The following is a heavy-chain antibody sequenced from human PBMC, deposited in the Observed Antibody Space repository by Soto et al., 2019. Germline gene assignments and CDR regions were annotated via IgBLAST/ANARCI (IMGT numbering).Heavy chain of an antibody. J-gene: IGHJ5*02. V-gene: IGHV3-30*18. CDR3: AKDAVVVVPAVIRNWFDP. D-gene: IGHD2-2*01. Sequence: GGSLRLSCAASGFTFSSYAIHWVRQAPGKGLEWVADVSFDGSHKTYAVPVRGRFTISRDNSENTLYLQMNSLRAEDTAVYFCAKDAVVVVPAVIRNWFDPWGQGTQVTVSS. CDR2: VSFDGSHK. CDR1: GFTFSSYA.